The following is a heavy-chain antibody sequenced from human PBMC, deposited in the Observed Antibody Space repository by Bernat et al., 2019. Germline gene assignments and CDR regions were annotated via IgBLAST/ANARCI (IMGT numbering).Heavy chain of an antibody. CDR3: ARGKRGSGSYE. J-gene: IGHJ4*02. D-gene: IGHD1-26*01. V-gene: IGHV3-66*01. CDR1: GFTVSNNY. CDR2: INDDGPT. Sequence: EVQLVESGGGLVKPGGSLRLSCAASGFTVSNNYMSWVRQAPGKGLEWVSVINDDGPTYYADSVKGRFTISRDNSKNTLYLQMDSLRVDDTAVYYCARGKRGSGSYEWGQGTLVTVSS.